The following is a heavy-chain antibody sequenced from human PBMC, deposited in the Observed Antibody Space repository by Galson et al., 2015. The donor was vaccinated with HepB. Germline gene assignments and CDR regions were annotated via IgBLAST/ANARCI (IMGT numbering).Heavy chain of an antibody. D-gene: IGHD1-7*01. CDR2: IRSNNYGGTI. Sequence: SLRLSCAISRPSFGDFAIGWFRRAPGKGLEWVGFIRSNNYGGTIRYAASLRGRFRISRDDSKNIAYLQMNSLRTDDTAVYFCTSENFDGPFDHWGQGSRVTVSS. J-gene: IGHJ5*02. V-gene: IGHV3-49*03. CDR1: RPSFGDFA. CDR3: TSENFDGPFDH.